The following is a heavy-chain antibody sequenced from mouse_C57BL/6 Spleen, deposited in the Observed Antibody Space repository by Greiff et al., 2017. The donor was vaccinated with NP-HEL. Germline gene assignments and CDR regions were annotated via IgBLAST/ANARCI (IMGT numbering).Heavy chain of an antibody. CDR2: INPNYGTT. D-gene: IGHD2-5*01. J-gene: IGHJ4*01. Sequence: EVKLMESGPELVKPGASVKISRKASGYSFTDYNMNWVKQSNGKSLEWIGVINPNYGTTSYNQKFKGKATLTVDQSSSTAYMQLNSLTSEDSAVYYCARSHSNYGYAMDYWGQGTSVTVSS. CDR1: GYSFTDYN. V-gene: IGHV1-39*01. CDR3: ARSHSNYGYAMDY.